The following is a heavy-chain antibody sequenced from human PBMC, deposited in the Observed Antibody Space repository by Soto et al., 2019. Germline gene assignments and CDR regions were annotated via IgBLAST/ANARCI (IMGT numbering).Heavy chain of an antibody. Sequence: QVQLVQSGAEVKKPGSSVKVSCKASGGTFSTSAISWVRQAPGQGLEWVGGIMPVFPTPDYAQNFQGRVTITADASTTTSYLELTSLSADATAVYYCAREKDRLQLGGNYYYILDVWGQGTAITVSS. J-gene: IGHJ6*02. CDR3: AREKDRLQLGGNYYYILDV. CDR1: GGTFSTSA. CDR2: IMPVFPTP. V-gene: IGHV1-69*12. D-gene: IGHD1-1*01.